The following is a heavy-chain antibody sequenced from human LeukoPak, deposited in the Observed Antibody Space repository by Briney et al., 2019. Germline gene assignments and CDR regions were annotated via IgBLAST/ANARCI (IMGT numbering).Heavy chain of an antibody. J-gene: IGHJ5*02. CDR1: GGSIGTSSY. Sequence: SETLSLTCTVSGGSIGTSSYWAWIRQPPGKGLEWIGNIYYTGSTYYNPSLKSRLTISVDTSKNHFSLRLSSVTAADTAVYYCARDYPRPNWFDPWGQGTLVTVSS. V-gene: IGHV4-39*07. CDR2: IYYTGST. CDR3: ARDYPRPNWFDP.